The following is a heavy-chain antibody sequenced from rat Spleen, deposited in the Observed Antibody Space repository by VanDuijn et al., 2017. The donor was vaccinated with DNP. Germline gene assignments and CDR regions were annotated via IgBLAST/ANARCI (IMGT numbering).Heavy chain of an antibody. D-gene: IGHD4-3*01. CDR3: VRWNSGHFDY. J-gene: IGHJ2*01. Sequence: EVQLVESGGGLVQSGRSLKLSCGASGFTFSDYYMAWVRQAPTKGLEWVAYISTSGGSFYYRDSVKGRFTISRYNTKSTLYLQMNSLRSEDMATYYCVRWNSGHFDYWGQGVMVTVSS. CDR2: ISTSGGSF. V-gene: IGHV5-25*01. CDR1: GFTFSDYY.